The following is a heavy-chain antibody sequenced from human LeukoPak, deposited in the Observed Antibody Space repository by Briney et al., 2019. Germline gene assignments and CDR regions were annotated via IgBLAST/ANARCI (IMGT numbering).Heavy chain of an antibody. Sequence: ASVKVSCKASGYTFTSYDINWVRQATGQGLEWMGWMNPNSGNTGYAQKFQGRVTITRNISISTAYMELSSLRSEDTAVYYCATDLTMVRGVIMPWGQGTLVTVSS. CDR1: GYTFTSYD. V-gene: IGHV1-8*03. J-gene: IGHJ5*02. D-gene: IGHD3-10*01. CDR2: MNPNSGNT. CDR3: ATDLTMVRGVIMP.